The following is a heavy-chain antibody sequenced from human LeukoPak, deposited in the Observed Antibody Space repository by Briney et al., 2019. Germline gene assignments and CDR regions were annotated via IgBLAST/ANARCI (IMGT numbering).Heavy chain of an antibody. J-gene: IGHJ4*02. CDR2: ISNDGSRK. V-gene: IGHV3-30*03. D-gene: IGHD3-3*01. Sequence: PGGSLRLSCEASGFTLSRHGMHWVRQAPGKGLEWVAIISNDGSRKYYAHSVEGRFTISRDNSKNTLYLQMDSLRAEDTAVYYCARDRAWNYFDYWGQGTLVTVSS. CDR1: GFTLSRHG. CDR3: ARDRAWNYFDY.